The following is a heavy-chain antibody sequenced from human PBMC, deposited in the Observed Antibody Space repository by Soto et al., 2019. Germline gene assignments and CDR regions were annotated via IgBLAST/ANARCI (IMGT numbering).Heavy chain of an antibody. J-gene: IGHJ6*02. CDR1: GGTFSSYA. D-gene: IGHD4-4*01. Sequence: QVQLVQSGAEVKKPGSSVKVSCKASGGTFSSYAISRVRQAPGQGLEWMGGIIPIFGTANYAQKFQGRVTITADESTSTAYMELSSLRSEDTAGYYCASMTEPYSNYDYYYYGMDVWGQGTTVTVSS. CDR2: IIPIFGTA. CDR3: ASMTEPYSNYDYYYYGMDV. V-gene: IGHV1-69*12.